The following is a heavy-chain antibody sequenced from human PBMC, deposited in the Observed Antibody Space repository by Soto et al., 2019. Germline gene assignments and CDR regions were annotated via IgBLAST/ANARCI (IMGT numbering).Heavy chain of an antibody. D-gene: IGHD6-13*01. CDR2: ISGSGGST. CDR1: GFTFSSKS. Sequence: EVQLLESGGGLVQPGGFLRLSCAASGFTFSSKSMSWVRQPPGEGLEWVSGISGSGGSTYYADSVKGRFTISRDNSKNTLFLQMNSLRVEDTAVYYCARDESSSMYYFAYWGQGTLVTVSS. J-gene: IGHJ4*02. V-gene: IGHV3-23*01. CDR3: ARDESSSMYYFAY.